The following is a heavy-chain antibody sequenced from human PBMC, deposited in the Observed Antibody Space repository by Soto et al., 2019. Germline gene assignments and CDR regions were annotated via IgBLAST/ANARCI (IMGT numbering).Heavy chain of an antibody. J-gene: IGHJ6*02. CDR2: IKHSGST. CDR3: ARGYIVVVVVDYYGMDV. CDR1: GGSFSGYY. D-gene: IGHD2-15*01. Sequence: QVQLQQWGAGLLKPSETLSLTCAVYGGSFSGYYWSWIRQPPGKGLEWIGEIKHSGSTNYNPSLKSRVTITVDTSKNQFSLKLSSVTAADTAVYYCARGYIVVVVVDYYGMDVWGQGTTVTVSS. V-gene: IGHV4-34*01.